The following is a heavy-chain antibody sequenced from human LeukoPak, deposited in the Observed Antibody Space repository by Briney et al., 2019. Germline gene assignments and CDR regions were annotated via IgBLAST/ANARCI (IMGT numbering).Heavy chain of an antibody. CDR2: IESSTDGGTT. J-gene: IGHJ4*02. CDR3: TTSPGITVFGVVTDY. Sequence: GGSLRLSCAASGPTFRNAFMNWVRQAPGKGLEWVGRIESSTDGGTTDYAAPVKGRFTMSRDDSKNPLYLQMNNVKTEDTGVYYCTTSPGITVFGVVTDYWGQGTLVIVSS. D-gene: IGHD3-3*01. CDR1: GPTFRNAF. V-gene: IGHV3-15*04.